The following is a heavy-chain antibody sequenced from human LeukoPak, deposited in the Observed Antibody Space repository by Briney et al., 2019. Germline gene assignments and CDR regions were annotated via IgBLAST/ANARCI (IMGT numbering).Heavy chain of an antibody. V-gene: IGHV1-2*02. CDR3: ARFGGARDAFDI. Sequence: ASVKVSCKASGYSFTSYYMHWVRQAPGQGLEWMGWINPNSGGTNYAQKFQGRVTMTRDTSISTAYMELSRLRSDDTAVYYCARFGGARDAFDIWGQGTMVTVSS. CDR1: GYSFTSYY. CDR2: INPNSGGT. J-gene: IGHJ3*02. D-gene: IGHD3-16*01.